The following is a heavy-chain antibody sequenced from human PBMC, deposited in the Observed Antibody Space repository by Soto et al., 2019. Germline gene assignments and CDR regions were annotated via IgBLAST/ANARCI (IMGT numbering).Heavy chain of an antibody. CDR1: GFTFSSYG. Sequence: QVQLVESGGGVVQPGRSLRLSCAASGFTFSSYGMHWVRQAPGKGLEWVAVISYDGSKKNYADSVKGRLTLSRDNSRNTVYLEMNSLRTEDTAVYYCARGGGVGATPRGLEVWGQGTTVTVSS. CDR3: ARGGGVGATPRGLEV. J-gene: IGHJ6*02. D-gene: IGHD1-26*01. V-gene: IGHV3-30*04. CDR2: ISYDGSKK.